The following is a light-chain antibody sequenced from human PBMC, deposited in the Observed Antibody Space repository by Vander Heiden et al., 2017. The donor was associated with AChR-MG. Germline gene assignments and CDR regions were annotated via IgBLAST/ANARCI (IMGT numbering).Light chain of an antibody. V-gene: IGKV3-20*01. J-gene: IGKJ1*01. Sequence: ELVLTQSPGTLSLSPGERATLPCRASQSVSSSYLAWYQQKPGQAPRLLSYGASSRATGIPDRFSGSGSGTDFTLTISRLEPEDFAVYYCQQYGSFWTFGQGTKVEIK. CDR3: QQYGSFWT. CDR2: GAS. CDR1: QSVSSSY.